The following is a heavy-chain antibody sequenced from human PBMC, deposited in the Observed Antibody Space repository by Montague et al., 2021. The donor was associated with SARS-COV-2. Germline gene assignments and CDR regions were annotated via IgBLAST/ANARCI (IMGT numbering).Heavy chain of an antibody. Sequence: SETLPLTCTVSGGSISSYYCSWIRQPPGKGLEWIGYIYYSGSTNXNPSLKSRVTISVDTSKNQFSLKLSSVTAADTAVYYCARDSRTDFDWLFPDSGSYYYYMDVWGKGTTVTVSS. CDR3: ARDSRTDFDWLFPDSGSYYYYMDV. CDR1: GGSISSYY. CDR2: IYYSGST. J-gene: IGHJ6*03. D-gene: IGHD3-9*01. V-gene: IGHV4-59*01.